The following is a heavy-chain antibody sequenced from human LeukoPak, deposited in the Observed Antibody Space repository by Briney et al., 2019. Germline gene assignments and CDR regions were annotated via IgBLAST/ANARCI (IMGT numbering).Heavy chain of an antibody. CDR1: GGTFSSYA. V-gene: IGHV1-46*01. Sequence: ASVTVSCTASGGTFSSYAISWVRQAPGQGLEWMGIINPSGGSTSYAQKFQGRVTMTRDTSTSTVYMELSSLRSEDTAVYYCVRDPRDDDFWSGYETYYFDYWGQGTLVTVSS. D-gene: IGHD3-3*01. J-gene: IGHJ4*02. CDR3: VRDPRDDDFWSGYETYYFDY. CDR2: INPSGGST.